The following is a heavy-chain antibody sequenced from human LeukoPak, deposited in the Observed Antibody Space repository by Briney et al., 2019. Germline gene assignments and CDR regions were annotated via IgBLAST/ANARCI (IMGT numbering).Heavy chain of an antibody. V-gene: IGHV3-23*01. CDR1: GFTFSSYA. CDR3: ARDPEAMAYYFDY. J-gene: IGHJ4*02. CDR2: VSGSGGST. Sequence: QSGGSLRLSCAASGFTFSSYAMSWVRQAPGKGLEWVSGVSGSGGSTYYADSVKGRFTISRDNSKNTLYLQMNSLRAEDTAVYYCARDPEAMAYYFDYWGQGTLVTVSS. D-gene: IGHD5-24*01.